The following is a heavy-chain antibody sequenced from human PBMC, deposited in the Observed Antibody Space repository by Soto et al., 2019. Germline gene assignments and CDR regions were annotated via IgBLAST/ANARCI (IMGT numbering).Heavy chain of an antibody. CDR1: GYTLSNYG. Sequence: QAQLVQSGAEMKKPGASVKVSCKASGYTLSNYGISWVRQAPGQGLEGMGGSSTYNGNTKYAKKFQGRVTMTTDTSTSTAYMELRSLRSDDTAVYYCVRDHHDFSSDYHYYHMDVWGKGTTVTVSS. CDR2: SSTYNGNT. V-gene: IGHV1-18*01. CDR3: VRDHHDFSSDYHYYHMDV. D-gene: IGHD3-3*01. J-gene: IGHJ6*03.